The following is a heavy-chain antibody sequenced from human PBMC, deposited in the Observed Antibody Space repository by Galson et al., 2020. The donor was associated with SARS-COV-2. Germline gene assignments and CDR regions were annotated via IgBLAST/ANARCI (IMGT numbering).Heavy chain of an antibody. D-gene: IGHD3-16*01. Sequence: SETLSLTCAISGDSVSSNSASWNWIRQSPSRGLEWLGRTYFRSKWFSDSALSVKRRITINPDTSKNQFSLQLNSVTPEDTAVYYCARCLIAPTSPGGFDIWGQGTVVTVSS. CDR2: TYFRSKWFS. CDR1: GDSVSSNSAS. J-gene: IGHJ3*02. CDR3: ARCLIAPTSPGGFDI. V-gene: IGHV6-1*01.